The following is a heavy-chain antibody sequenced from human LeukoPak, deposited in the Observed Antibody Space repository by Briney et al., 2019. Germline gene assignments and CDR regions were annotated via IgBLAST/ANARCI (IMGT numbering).Heavy chain of an antibody. CDR2: ISPNSGGA. J-gene: IGHJ4*02. CDR1: GYTFTGYY. Sequence: ASVKVFCKASGYTFTGYYIHWVRQAPGQGLEWMGWISPNSGGANYAQKFRGRVTMTRDTSITTAYMELSSLKSDDTALYYCARVYYLWESYRYLFDYWGQGSLVTVSS. D-gene: IGHD3-16*02. CDR3: ARVYYLWESYRYLFDY. V-gene: IGHV1-2*02.